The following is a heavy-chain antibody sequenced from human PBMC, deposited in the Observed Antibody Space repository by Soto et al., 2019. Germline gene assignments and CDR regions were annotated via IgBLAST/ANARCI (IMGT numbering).Heavy chain of an antibody. V-gene: IGHV3-23*01. Sequence: EVQLLESGGGLVQPGGSLRLSCAASGFTFSSYAMIWVRQSPGKGLAWVSAISGSGGSTYYADSVKSRFTISRDNSKNTLYLQMNSLSAEDPAVYYCAYSSTPFDYWGQGTLVTVSS. D-gene: IGHD6-13*01. CDR3: AYSSTPFDY. CDR2: ISGSGGST. CDR1: GFTFSSYA. J-gene: IGHJ4*02.